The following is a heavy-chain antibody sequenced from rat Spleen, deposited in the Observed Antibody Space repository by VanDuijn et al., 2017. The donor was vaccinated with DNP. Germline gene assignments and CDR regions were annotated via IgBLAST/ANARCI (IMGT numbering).Heavy chain of an antibody. V-gene: IGHV5-7*01. CDR2: IGATGSRT. CDR1: GFTFSNYY. CDR3: VRWDYGIYGFDY. Sequence: EVQLVESGGGLVQPGRSLKLSCAASGFTFSNYYMAWVRQAPKKGLEWVATIGATGSRTHYPDSVKGRFTISRDNAKSTLYLQMYSLRSEDMATYYCVRWDYGIYGFDYWGQGVMVTVSS. D-gene: IGHD1-11*01. J-gene: IGHJ2*01.